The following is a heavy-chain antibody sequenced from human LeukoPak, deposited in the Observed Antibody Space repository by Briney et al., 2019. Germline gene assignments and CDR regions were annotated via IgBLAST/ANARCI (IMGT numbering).Heavy chain of an antibody. CDR1: GGSISISNW. CDR3: ARDDHIVVVPAAMNSGGYYYYYGMDV. CDR2: TYHSGST. V-gene: IGHV4-4*02. D-gene: IGHD2-2*01. J-gene: IGHJ6*04. Sequence: SETLSLTYAVSGGSISISNWRSWVRHPPGKGLEGIGETYHSGSTNYNPSLKSRDTISVDKSKNQFSLKLSSVTAADTAVYYCARDDHIVVVPAAMNSGGYYYYYGMDVWGKGTTVTVSS.